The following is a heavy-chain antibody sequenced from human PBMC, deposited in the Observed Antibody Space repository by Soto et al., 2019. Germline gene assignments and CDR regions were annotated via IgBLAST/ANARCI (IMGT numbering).Heavy chain of an antibody. CDR2: MYYSGAT. Sequence: QLQLQESGPGLVKPSETLSLACTVSGGSISSNSYYWDWVRQPPGKGLEWIGSMYYSGATYHNPSLQSRVTISVDTSKNQFSLHLSSVTAADTAVYYCARHAAYDSVWGKSDGSDYWGQGTLVTGSS. D-gene: IGHD3-16*01. V-gene: IGHV4-39*01. J-gene: IGHJ4*02. CDR1: GGSISSNSYY. CDR3: ARHAAYDSVWGKSDGSDY.